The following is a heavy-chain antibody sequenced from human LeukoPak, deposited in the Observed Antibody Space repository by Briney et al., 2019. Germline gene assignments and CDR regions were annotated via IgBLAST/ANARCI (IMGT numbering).Heavy chain of an antibody. CDR3: ARISIHDAFDI. J-gene: IGHJ3*02. V-gene: IGHV3-21*01. Sequence: PGGSLGLSCAASGFTFSSYSMNWVRQAPGKGLEWVSSISSSSSYIYYADSVKGRFTISRDNAKNSLYLQMNSLRAEDTAVYYCARISIHDAFDIWGQGTMVTVSS. D-gene: IGHD6-6*01. CDR1: GFTFSSYS. CDR2: ISSSSSYI.